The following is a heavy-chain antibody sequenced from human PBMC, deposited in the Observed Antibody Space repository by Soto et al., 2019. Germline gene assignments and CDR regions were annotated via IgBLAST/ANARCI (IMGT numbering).Heavy chain of an antibody. D-gene: IGHD3-3*01. CDR3: AKGRRYLRFLEWLSFDY. J-gene: IGHJ4*02. V-gene: IGHV3-23*01. Sequence: EVQLLECGGGLVQPGGSLRLSCAASGFTFSSYAMSWVRQAPGKGLEWVSAISGSGGSTYYADSVKGRFTISRDNSKNTLYLQMNSLRAEDTAVYYCAKGRRYLRFLEWLSFDYWGQGTLVTVSS. CDR1: GFTFSSYA. CDR2: ISGSGGST.